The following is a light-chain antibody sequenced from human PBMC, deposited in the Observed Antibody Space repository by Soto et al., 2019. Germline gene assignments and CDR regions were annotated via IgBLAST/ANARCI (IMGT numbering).Light chain of an antibody. CDR2: RAT. Sequence: DIQMTQSPSTLSASVGDRVTITCRASQDISRWLAWYQQKPGKVPKLLISRATSLASAVPSRFSGGGSGTEFTLTISGLQPDDFATYYCQQYNSYWTFGQGTKVEVK. CDR1: QDISRW. J-gene: IGKJ1*01. CDR3: QQYNSYWT. V-gene: IGKV1-5*03.